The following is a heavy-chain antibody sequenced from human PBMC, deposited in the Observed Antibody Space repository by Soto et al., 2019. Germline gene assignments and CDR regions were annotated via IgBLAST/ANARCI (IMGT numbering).Heavy chain of an antibody. D-gene: IGHD2-2*01. V-gene: IGHV3-48*02. CDR1: GFTFSSYS. J-gene: IGHJ5*02. Sequence: PGGSLRLSCAASGFTFSSYSMNWVRQAPGKGLEWVSYISSSSSTIYYADSVKGRFTISRDNAKNSLYLQMNSLRDEDTAVYYCARDHAPPVSNSRAFDPWGQEPWSPSPQ. CDR3: ARDHAPPVSNSRAFDP. CDR2: ISSSSSTI.